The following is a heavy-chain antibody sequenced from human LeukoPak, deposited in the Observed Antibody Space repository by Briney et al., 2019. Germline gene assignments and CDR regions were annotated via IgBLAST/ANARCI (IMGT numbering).Heavy chain of an antibody. J-gene: IGHJ6*02. CDR1: GFTVSSNY. V-gene: IGHV3-53*01. D-gene: IGHD4-17*01. CDR2: IYSGGST. CDR3: AKDSPVTTAEAYYYYYGMDV. Sequence: PGGSLRLSCAASGFTVSSNYMSWVRQAPGRGLEWVSVIYSGGSTYYADSVKGRFTISRDNSKNTLYLQMNSLRAEDTAVYYCAKDSPVTTAEAYYYYYGMDVWSQGTTVTVSS.